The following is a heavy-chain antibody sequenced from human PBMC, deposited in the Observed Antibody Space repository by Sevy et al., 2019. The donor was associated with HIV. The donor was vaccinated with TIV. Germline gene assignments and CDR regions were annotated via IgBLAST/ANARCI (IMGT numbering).Heavy chain of an antibody. D-gene: IGHD3-9*01. Sequence: ASVKVSCKASGGTFSSYAISWVRQAPGQGLEWMGGIIPIFGTANYPQKFQGRVTITADESTSTAYMELSSLRSEDTAVYYCARDGRMVDIHFYYYYYGMDVWGQGTTVTVSS. CDR3: ARDGRMVDIHFYYYYYGMDV. J-gene: IGHJ6*02. V-gene: IGHV1-69*13. CDR2: IIPIFGTA. CDR1: GGTFSSYA.